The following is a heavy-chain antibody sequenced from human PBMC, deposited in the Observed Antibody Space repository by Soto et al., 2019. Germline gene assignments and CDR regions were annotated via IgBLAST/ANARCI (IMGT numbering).Heavy chain of an antibody. CDR2: IYHSGST. J-gene: IGHJ5*02. CDR1: GGSISSSNW. CDR3: ARGRIVGAAYGWFDP. D-gene: IGHD1-26*01. Sequence: QVQLQESGPGLVKPSGTLSLTCAVSGGSISSSNWWSWVRQPPGKGLEWIGEIYHSGSTNYNPSLKSRLTISVHKSKNQFSQKLSSVTAACTTVYYCARGRIVGAAYGWFDPWGQGTLVSVSS. V-gene: IGHV4-4*02.